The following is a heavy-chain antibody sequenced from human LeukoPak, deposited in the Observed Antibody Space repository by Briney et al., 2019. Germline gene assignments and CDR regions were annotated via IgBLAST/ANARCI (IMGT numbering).Heavy chain of an antibody. Sequence: PGGSLRLSCAASGFTFSSYGMSWVRQAPGKGLEWVSAISGSGGSTYYADSVKGRFTISRDNSKNTLYLQMNSLRAEDTAVYYCAKDSVLRYFDWLLAGFFVGFFDYWGQGTLVTVSS. D-gene: IGHD3-9*01. CDR1: GFTFSSYG. V-gene: IGHV3-23*01. CDR3: AKDSVLRYFDWLLAGFFVGFFDY. J-gene: IGHJ4*02. CDR2: ISGSGGST.